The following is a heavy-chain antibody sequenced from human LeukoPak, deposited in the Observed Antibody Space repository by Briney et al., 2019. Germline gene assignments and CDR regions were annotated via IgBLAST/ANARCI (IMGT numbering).Heavy chain of an antibody. CDR3: SKDRNYDILTGYNWFDP. Sequence: QPGGCLRLSCAASGFTFSTYAMSWVRQAPRKGLEWVSTIIDSGGATYYAESVKGRLTLSRDNSKNTLYLQMNSLRTEDTATTYCSKDRNYDILTGYNWFDPRGQGTMVTDCS. CDR2: IIDSGGAT. CDR1: GFTFSTYA. J-gene: IGHJ5*02. D-gene: IGHD3-9*01. V-gene: IGHV3-23*01.